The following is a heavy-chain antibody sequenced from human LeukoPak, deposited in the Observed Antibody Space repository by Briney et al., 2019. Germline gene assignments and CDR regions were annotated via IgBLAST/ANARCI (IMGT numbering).Heavy chain of an antibody. CDR2: IYTSGST. CDR3: ARDLAMPYYYYGMDV. Sequence: SETLSLTCTVSGGSISSYCWSWIRQPAGKGLEWIGRIYTSGSTNYNPSLKSRVTMSVDTSKNQFSLKLSSVTAADTAVYYCARDLAMPYYYYGMDVWGQGTTVTVSS. CDR1: GGSISSYC. J-gene: IGHJ6*02. D-gene: IGHD2-2*01. V-gene: IGHV4-4*07.